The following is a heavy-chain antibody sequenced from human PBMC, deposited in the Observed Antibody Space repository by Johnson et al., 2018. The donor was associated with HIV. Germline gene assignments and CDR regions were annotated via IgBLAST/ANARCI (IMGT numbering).Heavy chain of an antibody. CDR3: AKERRAPRAFDI. CDR2: ISYDGSNK. Sequence: QVQLVESGGGVVQPGRSLRLSCAASGFTFSSYAVHWVRQAPGKGLEWVAIISYDGSNKYYADSVKGRFTISRDNSKSTFFLQMNSLTPEDTGVYYCAKERRAPRAFDIWGQGTMVTVSS. V-gene: IGHV3-30-3*02. J-gene: IGHJ3*02. CDR1: GFTFSSYA.